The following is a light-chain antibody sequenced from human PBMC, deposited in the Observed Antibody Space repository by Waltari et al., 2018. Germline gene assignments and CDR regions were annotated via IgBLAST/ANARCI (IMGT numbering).Light chain of an antibody. CDR3: QQYGSSPR. V-gene: IGKV3-20*01. Sequence: EIVSTQSPGTLSLSPGERATLSCRASQSVSSSYLAWYQQKPGQAPRLLIYVASSRATGIPDRFSGSGSGTDFTLTISRLEPEDFAVYYCQQYGSSPRFGQGTKVEIK. J-gene: IGKJ1*01. CDR2: VAS. CDR1: QSVSSSY.